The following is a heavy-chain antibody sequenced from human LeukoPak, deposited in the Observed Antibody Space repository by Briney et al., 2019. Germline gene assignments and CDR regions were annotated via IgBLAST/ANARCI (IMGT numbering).Heavy chain of an antibody. CDR2: ISSSSSYI. Sequence: GGSLRLSXAASGFTFSSYSMNWVRQAPGKGLEWISSISSSSSYIYYADSVKGRFTISRDNAKNSLYLQMNSLRAEDTAVYYCARDTIAAAGTGYWGQGTLVTVSS. J-gene: IGHJ4*02. CDR3: ARDTIAAAGTGY. V-gene: IGHV3-21*01. D-gene: IGHD6-13*01. CDR1: GFTFSSYS.